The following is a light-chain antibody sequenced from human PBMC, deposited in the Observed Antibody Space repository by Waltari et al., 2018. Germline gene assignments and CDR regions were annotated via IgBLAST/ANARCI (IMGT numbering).Light chain of an antibody. J-gene: IGLJ3*02. CDR2: YKSDSDK. V-gene: IGLV5-45*02. CDR3: AAWDFRLNVWV. CDR1: SGINVGTYR. Sequence: QAVLTQPSSLSASPGASASLTCTLRSGINVGTYRLYWYPQKPGSPPQYLLRYKSDSDKQQGSGVPSRFSGSKDASANAGILLISGLQAEDDGDYYCAAWDFRLNVWVFGGGTKLTVL.